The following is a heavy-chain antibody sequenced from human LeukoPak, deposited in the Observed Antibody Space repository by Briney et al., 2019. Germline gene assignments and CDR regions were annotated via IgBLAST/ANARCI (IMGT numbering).Heavy chain of an antibody. J-gene: IGHJ4*02. CDR1: GFTFSSYS. D-gene: IGHD3-3*01. CDR2: ISSSSSTI. V-gene: IGHV3-48*02. CDR3: AREDDFWSGYYGGYFDY. Sequence: SGGSLRLSCAASGFTFSSYSMNWVRQAPGKGLEWVSYISSSSSTIYYADSVKGRFTISRDNAKNSLYLQMNSLRDEDTAAYYCAREDDFWSGYYGGYFDYWGQGTLVTVSS.